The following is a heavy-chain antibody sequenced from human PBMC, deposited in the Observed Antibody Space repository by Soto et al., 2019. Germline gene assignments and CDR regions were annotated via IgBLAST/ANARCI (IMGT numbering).Heavy chain of an antibody. V-gene: IGHV6-1*01. Sequence: QTLSLTCVISGNRVSSNRSALNGIRQSPSRGLEWLGRTYYRSKWYNDYAVSVKSRITINPDTSKKQFSLQLNSVTPEDTAVYYCARVVAGMGDAFAIWGQGTMV. J-gene: IGHJ3*02. CDR3: ARVVAGMGDAFAI. D-gene: IGHD6-19*01. CDR2: TYYRSKWYN. CDR1: GNRVSSNRSA.